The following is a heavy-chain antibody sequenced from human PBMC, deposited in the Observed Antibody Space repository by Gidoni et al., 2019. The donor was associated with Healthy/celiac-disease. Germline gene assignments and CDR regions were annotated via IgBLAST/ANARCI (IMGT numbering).Heavy chain of an antibody. CDR1: GFTSDDYA. Sequence: EVQLVESGGGLVQPGRSLRLSCAASGFTSDDYAMHWVRQAPGKGLGSVAGISLNSGSIGYADSVKVRFTISRDNAKNALYLQMNSLRAEDTALYYCAKDIREGELLGAFDIWGQGTMVTVSS. CDR3: AKDIREGELLGAFDI. V-gene: IGHV3-9*02. D-gene: IGHD1-26*01. J-gene: IGHJ3*02. CDR2: ISLNSGSI.